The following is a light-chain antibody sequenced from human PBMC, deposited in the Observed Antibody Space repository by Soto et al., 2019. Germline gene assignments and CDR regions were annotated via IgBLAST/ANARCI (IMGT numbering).Light chain of an antibody. CDR1: QSVSSSY. J-gene: IGKJ1*01. CDR2: GAS. CDR3: QQYGSSPRT. Sequence: EIVLTQSPGTLSLSPGERATLSCRASQSVSSSYLAWYQLKPGQAPRLLIYGASSRATGIPDRFSGSGSGTDFTLTISRLDPEDFAVYFCQQYGSSPRTFGXGTKVEIK. V-gene: IGKV3-20*01.